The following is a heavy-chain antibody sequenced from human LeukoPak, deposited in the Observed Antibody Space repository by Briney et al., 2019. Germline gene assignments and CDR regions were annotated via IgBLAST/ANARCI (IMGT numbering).Heavy chain of an antibody. V-gene: IGHV3-33*01. CDR1: GFTFSGYG. Sequence: GGSLRLSCAASGFTFSGYGMHWVRQAPGKGLEWVAVIWYDGSNKYYADSVKGRFTISRDNSKNTLYLQMNSLRAEDTAVYYCARMHYYGSGSSAYLDYWGQGTLVTVSS. J-gene: IGHJ4*02. D-gene: IGHD3-10*01. CDR3: ARMHYYGSGSSAYLDY. CDR2: IWYDGSNK.